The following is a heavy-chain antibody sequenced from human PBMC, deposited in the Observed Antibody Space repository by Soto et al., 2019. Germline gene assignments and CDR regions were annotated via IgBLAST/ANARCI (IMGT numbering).Heavy chain of an antibody. CDR2: ISAYNGNT. V-gene: IGHV1-18*01. D-gene: IGHD6-6*01. CDR3: ARMRIAARQNPYYYYGMDV. CDR1: GYTFTSYG. Sequence: SSVKVSCKASGYTFTSYGISWVRQAPGQGLEWMGWISAYNGNTNYAQKLQGRVTMTTDTSTSTAYMELRSLRSDDTAVYYCARMRIAARQNPYYYYGMDVWGQGTTVTVSS. J-gene: IGHJ6*02.